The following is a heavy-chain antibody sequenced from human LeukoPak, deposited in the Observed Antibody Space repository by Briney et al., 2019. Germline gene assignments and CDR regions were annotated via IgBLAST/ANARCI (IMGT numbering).Heavy chain of an antibody. J-gene: IGHJ4*02. CDR2: IWYGGSNK. D-gene: IGHD3-22*01. CDR3: AKDRQSRGSLGFDY. V-gene: IGHV3-33*06. CDR1: GFTFSNYG. Sequence: GGSLRLSCAASGFTFSNYGMHWVRQAPGKGLEWVAVIWYGGSNKYYADSVKGRFTISRDNSKNTLYVQMNSLRAEDTAVYYCAKDRQSRGSLGFDYWGQGALVIVSS.